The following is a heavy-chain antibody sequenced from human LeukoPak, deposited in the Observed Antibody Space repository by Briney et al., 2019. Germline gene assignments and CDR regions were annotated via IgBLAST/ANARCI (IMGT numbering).Heavy chain of an antibody. Sequence: SSETLSLTCAVYGGSFSGYYWSWIRQPPGKGLEWIGEINHSGSTNYNPSLKSRVTISVDTSKNQFSLKLSSVTAADTAVYYCASAPWAFDIWGQGTMVTVSS. J-gene: IGHJ3*02. CDR3: ASAPWAFDI. CDR1: GGSFSGYY. CDR2: INHSGST. V-gene: IGHV4-34*01.